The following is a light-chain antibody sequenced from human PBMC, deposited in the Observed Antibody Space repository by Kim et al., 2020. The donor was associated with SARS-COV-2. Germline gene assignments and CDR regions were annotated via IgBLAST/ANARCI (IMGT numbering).Light chain of an antibody. V-gene: IGKV1-33*01. Sequence: ASVGDRVTITCQASRDISKNLKWYQQKPGKAPKVLIYDASNVQTGVPSRFSGSGSGTDFTLVITSLQPEDVATYYCQQFDNLSLSFGGGTKVDIK. CDR2: DAS. J-gene: IGKJ4*01. CDR1: RDISKN. CDR3: QQFDNLSLS.